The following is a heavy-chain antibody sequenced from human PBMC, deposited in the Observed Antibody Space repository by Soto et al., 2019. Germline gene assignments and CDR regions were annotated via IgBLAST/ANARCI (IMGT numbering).Heavy chain of an antibody. CDR2: ISAYNGNT. J-gene: IGHJ5*02. CDR3: ARDHQDCSSTSCPPLSS. CDR1: GYTFTSYG. V-gene: IGHV1-18*01. Sequence: ASVKVSCKASGYTFTSYGISWVRQAPGQGLEWMGWISAYNGNTNYAQKLQGRVTMTTDTSTSTAYMELRSLRSDDTAVYYCARDHQDCSSTSCPPLSSWGQGTLVTVSS. D-gene: IGHD2-2*01.